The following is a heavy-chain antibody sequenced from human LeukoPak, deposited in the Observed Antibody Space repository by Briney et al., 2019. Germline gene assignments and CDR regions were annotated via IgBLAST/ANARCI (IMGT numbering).Heavy chain of an antibody. CDR1: GGSISSGSYY. CDR2: IYTSGST. D-gene: IGHD2-15*01. V-gene: IGHV4-61*02. Sequence: SETLSLTCTVSGGSISSGSYYWSWIRQPAGKGLEWIGRIYTSGSTNYNPSLKSRVTISVDTSKNQFSLKLSSVTAADTAVYYCARSMGLGSDYYYYYMDVWGKGTTVTISS. CDR3: ARSMGLGSDYYYYYMDV. J-gene: IGHJ6*03.